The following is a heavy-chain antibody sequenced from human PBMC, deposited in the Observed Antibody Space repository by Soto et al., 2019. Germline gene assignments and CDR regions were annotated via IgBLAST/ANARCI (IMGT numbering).Heavy chain of an antibody. CDR2: ISSSGSTI. Sequence: GGSLRLSCAASGFTFSSYEMNWVRQAPGKGLEWVSYISSSGSTIYYADSVKGRFTISRDNAKNSLYLQMNSLRAEDTAVYYCARLDGSKDARRVNWGVDYWGQGTLVTVSS. CDR3: ARLDGSKDARRVNWGVDY. V-gene: IGHV3-48*03. CDR1: GFTFSSYE. J-gene: IGHJ4*02. D-gene: IGHD7-27*01.